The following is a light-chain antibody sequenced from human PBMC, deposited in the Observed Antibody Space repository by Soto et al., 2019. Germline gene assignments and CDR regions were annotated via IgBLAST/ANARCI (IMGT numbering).Light chain of an antibody. V-gene: IGKV3-15*01. CDR2: GAS. CDR1: ENIYTN. J-gene: IGKJ5*01. CDR3: QQYHNWPIT. Sequence: EIVMTQSPATLSVSPGERATLSCRASENIYTNLAWYQQKPGQAPRLLFYGASTRATGLPARFSGTGSGTEFTLTIGSLQSEDFAVYYCQQYHNWPITFGQGTRLEIK.